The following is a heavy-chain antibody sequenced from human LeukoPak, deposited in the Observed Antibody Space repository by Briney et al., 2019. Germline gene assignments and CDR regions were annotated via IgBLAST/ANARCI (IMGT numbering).Heavy chain of an antibody. CDR3: AKLPTIFGVSRWFDP. J-gene: IGHJ5*02. V-gene: IGHV3-23*01. D-gene: IGHD3-3*01. Sequence: GGSLRLSCAASGFTFSSYAMSWVRQAPGKGLEWVSAISGSGGSTYYADSVKGRFTISRDNSKNTLYLQMNSLGAEDTAVYYCAKLPTIFGVSRWFDPWGQGTLVTVSS. CDR2: ISGSGGST. CDR1: GFTFSSYA.